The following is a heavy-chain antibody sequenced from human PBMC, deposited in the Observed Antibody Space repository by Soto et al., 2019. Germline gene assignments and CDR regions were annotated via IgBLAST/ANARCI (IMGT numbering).Heavy chain of an antibody. Sequence: EVQLLESGGGLVQPGGSLRLSCTASGFTFSSYSMSWVRQAPGKGLEWVSSISSSSSYIYYADSVKGRFAISRDNAKNSLYLQMNSLRAEDTAVYYCARDSYDSSGYLVYWGQGTLVTVSS. V-gene: IGHV3-21*01. CDR2: ISSSSSYI. J-gene: IGHJ4*02. CDR3: ARDSYDSSGYLVY. CDR1: GFTFSSYS. D-gene: IGHD3-22*01.